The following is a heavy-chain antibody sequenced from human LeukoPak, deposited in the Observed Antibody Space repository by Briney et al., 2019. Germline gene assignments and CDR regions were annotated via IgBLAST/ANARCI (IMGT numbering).Heavy chain of an antibody. CDR2: INPNSGGT. J-gene: IGHJ4*02. CDR1: GYTFTSYG. Sequence: ASVKVSCKASGYTFTSYGISWVRQAPGQGLEWMGWINPNSGGTNYAQKFQGRVTMTRDTSISTAYMELSRLRSDDTAVYYCARDWGATAFDYWGQGTLVTVSS. CDR3: ARDWGATAFDY. D-gene: IGHD1-26*01. V-gene: IGHV1-2*02.